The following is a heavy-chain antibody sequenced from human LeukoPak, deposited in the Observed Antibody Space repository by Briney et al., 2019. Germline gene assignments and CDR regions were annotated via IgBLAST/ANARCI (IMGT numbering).Heavy chain of an antibody. CDR3: AKSRSGNYPLDAFDI. J-gene: IGHJ3*02. Sequence: GGSLRLSCAASGFTFSSYGMDWVRQAPGKGLEWVAFIRYDGGNKYYADSVKGRFTISRDNSKNTLYLQMNSLRADDTAVYYCAKSRSGNYPLDAFDIWGQGTMVTVSS. D-gene: IGHD1-26*01. V-gene: IGHV3-30*02. CDR2: IRYDGGNK. CDR1: GFTFSSYG.